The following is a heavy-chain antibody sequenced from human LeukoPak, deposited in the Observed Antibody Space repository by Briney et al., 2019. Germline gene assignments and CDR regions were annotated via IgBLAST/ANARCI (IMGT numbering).Heavy chain of an antibody. J-gene: IGHJ3*02. CDR3: ARGREWYGGNPAGAFDI. CDR1: GFTFSSYW. D-gene: IGHD4-23*01. CDR2: INTDGSST. Sequence: GGSLRLSCAASGFTFSSYWMHWVRQAPGKGLVWVSRINTDGSSTSYADSVKGRFTISRDNAKNTLYLQMNSLRAEDTAVYYCARGREWYGGNPAGAFDIWGQGTMVTVSS. V-gene: IGHV3-74*01.